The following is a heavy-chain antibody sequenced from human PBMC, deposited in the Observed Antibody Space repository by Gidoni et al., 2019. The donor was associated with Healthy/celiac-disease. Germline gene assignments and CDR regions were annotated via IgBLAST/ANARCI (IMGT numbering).Heavy chain of an antibody. V-gene: IGHV3-13*01. D-gene: IGHD2-15*01. CDR3: ARELRYCSGGSCYRPTDYYYGMDV. CDR1: GFTFSSYD. CDR2: IGTAGDT. J-gene: IGHJ6*02. Sequence: EVQLVESGGGLVQPGGSLRLSCAASGFTFSSYDMHWVRQATGKGLEWVSAIGTAGDTYYPGSVKGRFTISRENAKNSLYFQMNSLRAGDTAVYYCARELRYCSGGSCYRPTDYYYGMDVWGQGTTVTVSS.